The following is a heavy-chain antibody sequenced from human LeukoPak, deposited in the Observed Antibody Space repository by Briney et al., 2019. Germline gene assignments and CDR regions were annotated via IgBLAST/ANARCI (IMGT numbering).Heavy chain of an antibody. Sequence: PSETLSLTCAVSGGSISSGGYSWSWIRQPPGKGLEWIGYIYHSGSTYYNPSLKSRVTISVDRSKNQFSLKLSSVTAADTAVYYCARCCSSTSCFQSGGHYYGMDVWGKGTTVTVSS. J-gene: IGHJ6*04. CDR3: ARCCSSTSCFQSGGHYYGMDV. CDR1: GGSISSGGYS. D-gene: IGHD2-2*01. V-gene: IGHV4-30-2*01. CDR2: IYHSGST.